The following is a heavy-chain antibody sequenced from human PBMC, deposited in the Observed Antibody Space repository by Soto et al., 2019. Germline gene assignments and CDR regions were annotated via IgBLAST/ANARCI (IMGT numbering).Heavy chain of an antibody. V-gene: IGHV6-1*01. CDR1: GDSVSSNSAV. CDR3: VRLVGNSWLDH. J-gene: IGHJ4*02. D-gene: IGHD3-9*01. CDR2: TYYRSQWHY. Sequence: PSPSLPLVIFGDSVSSNSAVLDWIRQSPSRGLEWLGRTYYRSQWHYEYAVFVQSRISIDPDTSKNQFSLQLNSVTPEDTAVYYCVRLVGNSWLDHWGQGTLVTVSS.